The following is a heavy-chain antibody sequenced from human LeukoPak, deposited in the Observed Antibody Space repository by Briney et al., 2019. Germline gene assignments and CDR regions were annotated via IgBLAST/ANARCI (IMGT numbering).Heavy chain of an antibody. CDR2: ISSSSSYI. CDR1: GFTFDDYG. CDR3: ARGRLLDY. V-gene: IGHV3-21*01. D-gene: IGHD6-25*01. J-gene: IGHJ4*02. Sequence: GGSLRLSCAASGFTFDDYGMSWVRQAPGKGLEWVSSISSSSSYIYYADSVKGRFTISRDNAKNSLYLQMNSLRAEDTAVYYCARGRLLDYWGQGTLVTVSS.